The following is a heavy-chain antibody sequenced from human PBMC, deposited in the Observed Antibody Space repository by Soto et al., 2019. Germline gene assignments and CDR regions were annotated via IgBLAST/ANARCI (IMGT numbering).Heavy chain of an antibody. V-gene: IGHV1-18*01. D-gene: IGHD6-19*01. CDR2: ISAYNGNT. CDR1: GYTFTSYG. Sequence: ASVKVSCKASGYTFTSYGISWVRQAPGQGLEWMGWISAYNGNTNYAQKLQGRVTMTTDTSTSTAYMELRSLRSEDTGVYYCARSPGYSNGWGRGPYYYHGMDVWGQGTTVTVSS. J-gene: IGHJ6*02. CDR3: ARSPGYSNGWGRGPYYYHGMDV.